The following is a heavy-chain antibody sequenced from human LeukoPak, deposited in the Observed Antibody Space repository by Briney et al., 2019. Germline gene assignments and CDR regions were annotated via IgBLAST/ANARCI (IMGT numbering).Heavy chain of an antibody. D-gene: IGHD3-10*01. J-gene: IGHJ4*02. V-gene: IGHV1-2*02. Sequence: ASVKVSFKASGYTFTGYYMHYVRQAPGQGLEWMGWINPNSGGTNYAQKFQGRVTMTRDTSISTAYMELSRLRSDDTAVYYCARDSGERGSGSYLIAYWGQGTLVTVSS. CDR3: ARDSGERGSGSYLIAY. CDR2: INPNSGGT. CDR1: GYTFTGYY.